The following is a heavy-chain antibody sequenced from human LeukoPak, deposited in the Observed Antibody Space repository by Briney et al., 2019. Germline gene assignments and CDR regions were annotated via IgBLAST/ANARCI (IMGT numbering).Heavy chain of an antibody. CDR2: IYYSGST. V-gene: IGHV4-59*01. CDR1: GGSISSYY. J-gene: IGHJ5*02. CDR3: ARGQATIDSNWFDP. Sequence: PSETLSLTCTVSGGSISSYYWSWIRQPPGKGLELIGYIYYSGSTNYNPSLKSRVTISVDTSKNQFSLKLSSVTAADTAVYYCARGQATIDSNWFDPWGQGTLVTVSS. D-gene: IGHD5-12*01.